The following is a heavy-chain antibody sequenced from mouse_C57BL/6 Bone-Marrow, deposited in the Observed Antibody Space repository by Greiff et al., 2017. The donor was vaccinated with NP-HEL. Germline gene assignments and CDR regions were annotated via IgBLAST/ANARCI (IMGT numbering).Heavy chain of an antibody. CDR2: ISSGSSTI. Sequence: EVQLVESGGGLVKPGGSLKLSCAASGFTFSDYGMHWVRQAPEKGLEWVAYISSGSSTIYYADTVKGRFTISRDNAKNTLFLQMTSLRSEDTAMYYCATMVKVYFDYWGQGTTLTVSS. CDR1: GFTFSDYG. D-gene: IGHD2-2*01. J-gene: IGHJ2*01. CDR3: ATMVKVYFDY. V-gene: IGHV5-17*01.